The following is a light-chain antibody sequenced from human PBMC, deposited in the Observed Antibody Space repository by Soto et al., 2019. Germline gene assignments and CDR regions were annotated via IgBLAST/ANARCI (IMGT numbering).Light chain of an antibody. CDR3: QQYDCPPLYT. CDR1: QSVSSSY. CDR2: GAS. J-gene: IGKJ2*01. V-gene: IGKV3-20*01. Sequence: EIVLTQSPGTLSLSPGARATLSCRASQSVSSSYLAWYQQKPGQAPRLLIYGASNRATDIPAMFSGSGSGTDYTLTISRLQPGDFAVYYWQQYDCPPLYTFGQGTKLEIK.